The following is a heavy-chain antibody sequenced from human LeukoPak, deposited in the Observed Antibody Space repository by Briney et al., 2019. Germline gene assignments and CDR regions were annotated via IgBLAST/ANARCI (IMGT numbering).Heavy chain of an antibody. V-gene: IGHV3-21*01. J-gene: IGHJ6*02. CDR3: ARGGDYLGPYYYYYYGMDV. Sequence: PGGSLRLSCAASGFTFSSYSMNWVRQAPGKGLEWVSSISSSSSYIYYADSVKGRFTISRDNAKNSLYLQMNSLRAEDTAVYYCARGGDYLGPYYYYYYGMDVWGQGTTVTVSS. D-gene: IGHD4-17*01. CDR2: ISSSSSYI. CDR1: GFTFSSYS.